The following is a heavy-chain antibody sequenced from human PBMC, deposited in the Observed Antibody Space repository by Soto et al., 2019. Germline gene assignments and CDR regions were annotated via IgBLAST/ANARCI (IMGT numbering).Heavy chain of an antibody. D-gene: IGHD6-13*01. J-gene: IGHJ4*02. CDR3: AKVRESAASGHFDY. Sequence: VGSLRLSCGASGFTFISYAMSCFLQFPGKGLEWVSVISGSGGTTYYADSVKGRFTISRDNSKNTLYVQMNSLRVEDTALYFCAKVRESAASGHFDYWGRGTLVTVSS. V-gene: IGHV3-23*01. CDR2: ISGSGGTT. CDR1: GFTFISYA.